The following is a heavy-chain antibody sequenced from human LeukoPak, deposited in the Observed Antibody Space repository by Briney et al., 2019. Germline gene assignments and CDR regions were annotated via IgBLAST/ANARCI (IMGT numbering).Heavy chain of an antibody. V-gene: IGHV3-7*01. CDR1: GFIFSSYW. D-gene: IGHD6-19*01. CDR3: ARGASVVAGSDDVFDI. Sequence: PGGSLRLSCAASGFIFSSYWMNWVRQAPGKGLEWVANIKQDGSEKNYVDSVKGRFTISRDNAKKSLYLQMNSLRADDTAVYYCARGASVVAGSDDVFDIWGQGTMVTVSS. J-gene: IGHJ3*02. CDR2: IKQDGSEK.